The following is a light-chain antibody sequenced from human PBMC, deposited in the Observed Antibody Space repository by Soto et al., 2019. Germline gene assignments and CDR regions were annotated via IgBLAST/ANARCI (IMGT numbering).Light chain of an antibody. CDR1: QTIGNY. J-gene: IGKJ3*01. V-gene: IGKV1-39*01. CDR2: SAS. Sequence: DIQMTQSPSSLSASVGDRVTLTCRASQTIGNYLNWYQQKPGKAPKHLIYSASVLEAGVPSRFSASGSGTDFTLTISSLQHDDFATYYCQQSYSSPFPFGPGTKLD. CDR3: QQSYSSPFP.